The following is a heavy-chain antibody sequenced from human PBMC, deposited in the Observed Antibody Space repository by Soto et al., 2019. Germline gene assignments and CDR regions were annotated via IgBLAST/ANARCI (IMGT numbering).Heavy chain of an antibody. CDR3: AKSPGMDYYDSSGYYHYYY. V-gene: IGHV3-23*01. CDR2: ISGSGVST. D-gene: IGHD3-22*01. Sequence: PGGSLRLSCAASGFTFSSYAMSWVRQAPGKGLEWVSAISGSGVSTYYADSVKGRFTISRDNSKNTLYLQMNSLRAEDTAVYYCAKSPGMDYYDSSGYYHYYYWGQGSLVTVAS. CDR1: GFTFSSYA. J-gene: IGHJ4*02.